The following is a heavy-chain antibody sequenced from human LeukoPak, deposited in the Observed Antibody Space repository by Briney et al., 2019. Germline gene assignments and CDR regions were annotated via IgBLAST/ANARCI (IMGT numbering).Heavy chain of an antibody. CDR2: IVVGSGKT. J-gene: IGHJ4*02. CDR1: GFTFTRSA. D-gene: IGHD3-22*01. CDR3: AAGPYYFERSGDPGELDC. V-gene: IGHV1-58*01. Sequence: SVTVSCMASGFTFTRSAVQWVRQARGHRIEWVGWIVVGSGKTTYAQKLQERVTITRNMCASTAYMELSSLRSEDTAVYFCAAGPYYFERSGDPGELDCWGQGTLVSVSS.